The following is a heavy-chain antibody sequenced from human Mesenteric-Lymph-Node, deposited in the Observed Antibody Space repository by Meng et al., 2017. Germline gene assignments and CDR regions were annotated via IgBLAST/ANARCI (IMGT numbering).Heavy chain of an antibody. D-gene: IGHD1-1*01. CDR1: GGPFSGHY. J-gene: IGHJ4*02. CDR2: INLPGST. V-gene: IGHV4-34*01. CDR3: ADSNCTNDY. Sequence: SETLSLTCAVSGGPFSGHYWTWIRQPPGQGLEWIGEINLPGSTHYNPSLESRVAISLDTSKRQISLKLRSVTAADTAIYFCADSNCTNDYWGQGTLVTVSS.